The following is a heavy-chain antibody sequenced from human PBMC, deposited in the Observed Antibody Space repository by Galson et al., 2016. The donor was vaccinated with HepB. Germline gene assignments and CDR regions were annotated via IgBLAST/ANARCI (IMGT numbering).Heavy chain of an antibody. J-gene: IGHJ6*02. Sequence: SVKVSCKASGYTFTGYYIRWVRQAPGHGLEWMGWINPNSGGTNYAQKFQGWVTMTRDTSISTAYMELSRLRSDDTAVYYCARDRLAVAGSYYYYGMDVWGQGTTVTVSS. D-gene: IGHD6-19*01. V-gene: IGHV1-2*04. CDR3: ARDRLAVAGSYYYYGMDV. CDR1: GYTFTGYY. CDR2: INPNSGGT.